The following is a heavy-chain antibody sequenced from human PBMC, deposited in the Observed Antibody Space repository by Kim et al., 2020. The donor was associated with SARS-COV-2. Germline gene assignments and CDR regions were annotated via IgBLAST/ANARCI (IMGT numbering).Heavy chain of an antibody. V-gene: IGHV5-51*01. Sequence: GESLKISCKGSGYSFTSYWIGWVRQMPGKGLEWMGITYPGDSDTRYSPSFQGQVTISADKSISTAYLQWSSLKASDTAMYYCSLQRVGGATWGYYYYGMDVWGQGTTVTVSS. CDR1: GYSFTSYW. D-gene: IGHD1-26*01. J-gene: IGHJ6*02. CDR2: TYPGDSDT. CDR3: SLQRVGGATWGYYYYGMDV.